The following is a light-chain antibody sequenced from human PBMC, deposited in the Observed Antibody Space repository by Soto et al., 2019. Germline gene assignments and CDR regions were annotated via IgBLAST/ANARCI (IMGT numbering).Light chain of an antibody. V-gene: IGKV3-20*01. J-gene: IGKJ2*01. CDR2: RAS. CDR3: QQYGSSSYT. CDR1: QSVRNSY. Sequence: EIVLTQSPGTLSLSPGERATLSCRASQSVRNSYLTWYQQKPGQAPRLLIYRASRRATGIPDRFSGSGSGTDFSLTISRLEPEDFAMYYCQQYGSSSYTFGQGTKLEIK.